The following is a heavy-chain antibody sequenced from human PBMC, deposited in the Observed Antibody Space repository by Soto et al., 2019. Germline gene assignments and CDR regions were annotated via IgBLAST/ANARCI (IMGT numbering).Heavy chain of an antibody. CDR3: PKRFTLFGEVKLSPDFDY. CDR1: GFTFSSHA. CDR2: ISYSGSNT. Sequence: EVQLLESGGGLVQPEGSLRLSCAASGFTFSSHAMSWVRQAPWKGLEWVSAISYSGSNTYYTDSVKGRFTISRDNSKNTLYLQMNSLRVEDTAIYYRPKRFTLFGEVKLSPDFDYWGQGTLVTVSS. D-gene: IGHD3-3*01. J-gene: IGHJ4*02. V-gene: IGHV3-23*01.